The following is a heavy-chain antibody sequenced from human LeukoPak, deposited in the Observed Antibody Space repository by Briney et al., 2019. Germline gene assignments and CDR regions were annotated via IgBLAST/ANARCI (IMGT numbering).Heavy chain of an antibody. J-gene: IGHJ6*02. D-gene: IGHD6-19*01. CDR2: NNHSGST. CDR3: ARGSGWLTFYYYYGMDV. V-gene: IGHV4-34*01. CDR1: GGSFSGYY. Sequence: PSETLSLTCAVYGGSFSGYYWSWIRQPPGKGLEWIGENNHSGSTNYNPSLKSRVTISVDTSKNQFSLKLSSVTAADTAVYYCARGSGWLTFYYYYGMDVWGQGTTVTVSS.